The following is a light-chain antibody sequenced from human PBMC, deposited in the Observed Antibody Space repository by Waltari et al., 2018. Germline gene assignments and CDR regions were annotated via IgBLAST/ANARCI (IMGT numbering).Light chain of an antibody. V-gene: IGLV8-61*01. Sequence: QTVVTQEPSFSVSPGETVTLTCGLSSGPVSTSYYPSWYQQTPGQTPRTLISSTNTRSSGVPGRFSGSILGNKAALTITGAQADDESDYYCVLYMGGGIWVFGGGTKLTVL. CDR1: SGPVSTSYY. CDR3: VLYMGGGIWV. J-gene: IGLJ3*02. CDR2: STN.